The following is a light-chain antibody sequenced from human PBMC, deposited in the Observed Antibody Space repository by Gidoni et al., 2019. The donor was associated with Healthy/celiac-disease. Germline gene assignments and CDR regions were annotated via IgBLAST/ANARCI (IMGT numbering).Light chain of an antibody. CDR3: QQYYSTLVT. J-gene: IGKJ2*01. CDR2: WAS. CDR1: QSVLYSSNNKNY. V-gene: IGKV4-1*01. Sequence: DIVITQSPDSLAVSLGERATINCKSSQSVLYSSNNKNYLAWYQQKPGQPPKLLIYWASTRESGVPDRVSGSGSGTDFTLTISSLQAEDVAVYYCQQYYSTLVTFGQGTKLEIK.